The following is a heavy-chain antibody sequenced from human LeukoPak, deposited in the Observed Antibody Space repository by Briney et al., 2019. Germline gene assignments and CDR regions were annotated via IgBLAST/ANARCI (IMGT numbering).Heavy chain of an antibody. Sequence: PGGSLRLSCAASGFTLSNYNMNWVRQAPGNGLEWVSTISDSGNSFFYRDSVKGRFTISRENAKNSLYLQMNSLRAGDTAVYYCARGPKSGRIDYWGQGTLVTVSS. CDR3: ARGPKSGRIDY. CDR1: GFTLSNYN. V-gene: IGHV3-21*01. CDR2: ISDSGNSF. J-gene: IGHJ4*02.